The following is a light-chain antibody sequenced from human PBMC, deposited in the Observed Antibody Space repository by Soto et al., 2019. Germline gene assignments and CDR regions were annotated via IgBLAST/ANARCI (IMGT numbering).Light chain of an antibody. CDR1: QSLLDSDDGNTY. J-gene: IGKJ4*01. V-gene: IGKV2-40*01. CDR3: MQSIDFPLT. Sequence: DIVMTQTPLSLPVTPGEPASISCGSSQSLLDSDDGNTYLDWYLQKPGQSPQLLIYTVSYRASGVPDRLSGGGSGTDLRQKISRVEAGDVGVYYCMQSIDFPLTLGGGAKVDSK. CDR2: TVS.